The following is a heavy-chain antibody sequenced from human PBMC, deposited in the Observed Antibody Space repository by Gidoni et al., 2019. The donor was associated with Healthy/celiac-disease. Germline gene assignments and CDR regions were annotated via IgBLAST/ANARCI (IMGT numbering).Heavy chain of an antibody. CDR3: ARRSCSSTSCYTGRGFDP. J-gene: IGHJ5*02. V-gene: IGHV5-51*01. CDR1: GYSFTSYW. Sequence: EVQLVQSGAEVKKPGASLKISCKGSGYSFTSYWIGWVRQMPGKGLEWMGIIYPGDSDTRYSPSFQGQVTISADKSISTAYLQWSSLKASDTAMYYCARRSCSSTSCYTGRGFDPWGQGTLVTVSS. D-gene: IGHD2-2*02. CDR2: IYPGDSDT.